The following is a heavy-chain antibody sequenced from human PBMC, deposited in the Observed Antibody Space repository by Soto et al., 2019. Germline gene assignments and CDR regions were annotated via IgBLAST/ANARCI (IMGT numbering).Heavy chain of an antibody. CDR1: GIPFSNSA. D-gene: IGHD1-20*01. Sequence: GGSLRLPCAASGIPFSNSAMHWVRQAPGKGLEWVAVVSFDGTNKYYADSVKGRFTISRDNSKNTLYLQMSSLRGEDTAVYYCARDRRPQITVSFDYWGQGTPVTVSS. CDR2: VSFDGTNK. V-gene: IGHV3-30-3*01. J-gene: IGHJ4*02. CDR3: ARDRRPQITVSFDY.